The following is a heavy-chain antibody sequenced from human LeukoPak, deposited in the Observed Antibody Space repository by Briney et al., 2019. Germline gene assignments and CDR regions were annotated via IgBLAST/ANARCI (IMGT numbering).Heavy chain of an antibody. CDR3: ARLSSGGTPNWFDP. V-gene: IGHV4-4*02. Sequence: SETLSLTCAVSGGSISSSNWWSWVRQPPEKGLEWIGEIYQSGGSNYNPSLKSRVTISVDKSKNQFSLRLSSVTAADTAVYYCARLSSGGTPNWFDPWGPGTLVTVSP. CDR2: IYQSGGS. J-gene: IGHJ5*02. D-gene: IGHD3-16*01. CDR1: GGSISSSNW.